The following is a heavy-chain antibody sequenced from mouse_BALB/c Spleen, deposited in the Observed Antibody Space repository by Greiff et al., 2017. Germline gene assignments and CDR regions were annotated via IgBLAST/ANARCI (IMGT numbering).Heavy chain of an antibody. CDR2: IYPGDGDT. CDR1: GYTFTSYW. Sequence: VQLVESGAELARPGASVKLSCKASGYTFTSYWMQWVKQRPGQGLEWIGAIYPGDGDTRYTQKFKGKATLTADKSSSTAYMQLSSLASEDSAVYYCAKADYYGSRYFDVWGAGTTVTVSS. J-gene: IGHJ1*01. CDR3: AKADYYGSRYFDV. V-gene: IGHV1-87*01. D-gene: IGHD1-1*01.